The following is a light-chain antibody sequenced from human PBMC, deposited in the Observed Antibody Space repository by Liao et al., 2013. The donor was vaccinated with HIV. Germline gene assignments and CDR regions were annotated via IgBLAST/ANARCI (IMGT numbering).Light chain of an antibody. CDR1: NIGSKS. Sequence: SYVLTQPPSVSVAPGKTARITCGGNNIGSKSVHWYQQKPGQAPVLVIYYNGDRPSGIPERFSGSNSGNTATLTISRVEAGDEADYYCQTWDIGTGVFGTGTKVTV. J-gene: IGLJ1*01. V-gene: IGLV3-21*01. CDR2: YNG. CDR3: QTWDIGTGV.